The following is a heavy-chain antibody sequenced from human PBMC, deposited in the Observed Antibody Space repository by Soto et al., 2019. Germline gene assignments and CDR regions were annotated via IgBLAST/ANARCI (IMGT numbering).Heavy chain of an antibody. D-gene: IGHD3-10*01. CDR2: IIPIFGTA. Sequence: RASVKVSCKASGGTFSSYAISWVRQAPGQGLEWMGGIIPIFGTANYAQKFQGRVTITADESTSTAYMELSSLRSEDTAVYYCASVDYGSGSHDYWGQGTLVTVSS. V-gene: IGHV1-69*13. CDR1: GGTFSSYA. J-gene: IGHJ4*02. CDR3: ASVDYGSGSHDY.